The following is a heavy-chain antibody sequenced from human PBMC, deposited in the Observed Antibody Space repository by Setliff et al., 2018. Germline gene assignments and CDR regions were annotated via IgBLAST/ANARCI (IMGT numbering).Heavy chain of an antibody. J-gene: IGHJ3*02. CDR3: RQAVVGRDVFDI. CDR2: INQSGSG. CDR1: GESFDTYY. V-gene: IGHV4-34*01. D-gene: IGHD1-1*01. Sequence: PSETLSPTCNVYGESFDTYYWSWIRQPPGKGLEWFGEINQSGSGDYNPSFKGRVTISVDTSKKQFSLTLRYVTAADTALYYCRQAVVGRDVFDIWGQGTVVTVSS.